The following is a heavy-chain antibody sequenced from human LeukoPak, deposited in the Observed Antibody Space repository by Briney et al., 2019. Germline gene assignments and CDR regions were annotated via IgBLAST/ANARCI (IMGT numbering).Heavy chain of an antibody. D-gene: IGHD4-11*01. V-gene: IGHV3-48*01. J-gene: IGHJ4*02. CDR2: ISGSSETI. CDR3: ASEFFPETTVPRDY. Sequence: PGGSLRLSCAASGFSFSSNGMNWVRQPPGKGLEWLSFISGSSETIYYADSVKGRFTISRDNARKSLYLQMNTLRAEDTAVYYCASEFFPETTVPRDYWGQGTLVVIVSS. CDR1: GFSFSSNG.